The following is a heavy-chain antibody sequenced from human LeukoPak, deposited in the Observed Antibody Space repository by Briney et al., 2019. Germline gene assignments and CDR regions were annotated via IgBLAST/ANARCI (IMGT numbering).Heavy chain of an antibody. Sequence: GSVKVSCKASGYTFIGFYMHWLRQAPGQGLEWMGRINPSIGDTNYAQKFQGRVTMTRDASISTAYMELHRLRSDDTAIYYCARENYWGQGTLVTVSS. CDR1: GYTFIGFY. J-gene: IGHJ4*02. V-gene: IGHV1-2*06. CDR3: ARENY. CDR2: INPSIGDT.